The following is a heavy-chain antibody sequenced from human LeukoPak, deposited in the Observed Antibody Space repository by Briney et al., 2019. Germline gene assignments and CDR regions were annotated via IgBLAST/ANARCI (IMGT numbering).Heavy chain of an antibody. Sequence: GGSLRLSCAASRFTFSSYSMSWVRQAPGKGLEWVSAISGSADITHYADTVKGRSTISRDNSKNTLYLQMNSLRAEDTAVYYCGRRLGSYYVDNWGQGTLVTVSS. CDR2: ISGSADIT. J-gene: IGHJ4*02. CDR1: RFTFSSYS. V-gene: IGHV3-23*01. D-gene: IGHD3-10*01. CDR3: GRRLGSYYVDN.